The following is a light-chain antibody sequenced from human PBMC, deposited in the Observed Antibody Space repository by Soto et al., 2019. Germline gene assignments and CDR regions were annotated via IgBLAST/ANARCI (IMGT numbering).Light chain of an antibody. J-gene: IGLJ2*01. V-gene: IGLV2-14*01. Sequence: QSALTQPATVSGSPGQSITISCTGTSSDVGGYNYVSWYQQHPVTAPKLMIYDVTNRPSGVSDRFSGSKSGNTASLTISGLQAEDEADYYCGTWDSSLQTVVFGGGTKVTVL. CDR2: DVT. CDR3: GTWDSSLQTVV. CDR1: SSDVGGYNY.